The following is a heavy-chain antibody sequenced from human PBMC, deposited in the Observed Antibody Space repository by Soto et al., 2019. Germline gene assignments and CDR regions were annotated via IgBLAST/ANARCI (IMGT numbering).Heavy chain of an antibody. V-gene: IGHV3-30*18. CDR3: AKGSVTNALDY. D-gene: IGHD4-17*01. Sequence: QVQLVESGGGVVQPGRSLRLSCAASGFTFSSYGMHWVRQAPGKGLEWVAVISYDGSNKYYAESVKGRFTISRDNSKNTRYLQMNSLRAEDTAVYYCAKGSVTNALDYWGQGTLVTVSS. J-gene: IGHJ4*02. CDR2: ISYDGSNK. CDR1: GFTFSSYG.